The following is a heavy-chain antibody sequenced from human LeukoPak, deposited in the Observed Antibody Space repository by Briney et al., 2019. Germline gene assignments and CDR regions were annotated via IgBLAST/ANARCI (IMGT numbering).Heavy chain of an antibody. CDR2: INQDGSEK. D-gene: IGHD1-1*01. Sequence: GGSLRLSCAASGVTFSSHWMRWVRQAPGEWLEWVATINQDGSEKYYVDSVKGRFTISRDNAKNSLYLQMNSLRAEDTAVYYCARDWKHAFDMWGQGTMVTVSS. CDR3: ARDWKHAFDM. CDR1: GVTFSSHW. V-gene: IGHV3-7*01. J-gene: IGHJ3*02.